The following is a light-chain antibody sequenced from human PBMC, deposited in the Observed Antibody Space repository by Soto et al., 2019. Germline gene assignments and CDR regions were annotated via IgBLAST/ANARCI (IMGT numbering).Light chain of an antibody. CDR3: QSYDSSLGYV. CDR2: TNR. V-gene: IGLV1-40*01. Sequence: QSVLTQPPSVSGAPGQRVTMPCTGSSSNIGAGYHVHWYQQLPGTAPKLLIYTNRYRPSGVPDRFSGSRSGTSASLAITGLQAEDEADYYCQSYDSSLGYVFGTGTKVTVL. J-gene: IGLJ1*01. CDR1: SSNIGAGYH.